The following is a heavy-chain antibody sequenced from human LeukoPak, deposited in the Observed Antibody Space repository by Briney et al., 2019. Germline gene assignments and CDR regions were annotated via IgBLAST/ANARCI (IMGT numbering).Heavy chain of an antibody. CDR1: GFTFSSYG. CDR3: ARDSVVVVTEYNAFDI. D-gene: IGHD2-21*02. V-gene: IGHV3-33*01. Sequence: GGSLRLSRAASGFTFSSYGMHWVRQAPGKGLEWVAVIWYDGSNKYYADSVKGRFTISRDNSKNTLYLQMNSLRAEDTAVYYCARDSVVVVTEYNAFDIWGQGTMVTVSS. CDR2: IWYDGSNK. J-gene: IGHJ3*02.